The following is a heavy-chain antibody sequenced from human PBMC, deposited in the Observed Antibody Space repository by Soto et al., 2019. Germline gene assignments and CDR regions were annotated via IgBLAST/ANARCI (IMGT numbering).Heavy chain of an antibody. Sequence: QVQLQESGPGLVKPSQTLSLTCTVSGGSISSGDYYWSWIRQPPGKGLEWIGYIYYSGSTYYNPSLKRRVTISVDTSKSLFSLKLGSVTAADTAVYYCATYYYGSGATFTFDYWGQGTLVTVSS. J-gene: IGHJ4*02. D-gene: IGHD3-10*01. V-gene: IGHV4-30-4*01. CDR2: IYYSGST. CDR3: ATYYYGSGATFTFDY. CDR1: GGSISSGDYY.